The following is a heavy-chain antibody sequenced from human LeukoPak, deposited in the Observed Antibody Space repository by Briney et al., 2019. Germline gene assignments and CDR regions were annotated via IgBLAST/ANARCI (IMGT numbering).Heavy chain of an antibody. CDR1: GGSFSGYY. Sequence: SETLSLTCAVYGGSFSGYYWSWIRQPPGKGLEWIGEINHSGSTNYNPSLKSRVTISVDTSKNQFSLKLSSVTAADTAVYYCASVYYYYYYMDVWGKGTTVTISS. CDR3: ASVYYYYYYMDV. J-gene: IGHJ6*03. CDR2: INHSGST. V-gene: IGHV4-34*01.